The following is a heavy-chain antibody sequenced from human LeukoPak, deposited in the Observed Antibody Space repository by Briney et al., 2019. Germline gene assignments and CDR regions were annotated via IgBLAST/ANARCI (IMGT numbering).Heavy chain of an antibody. CDR1: GFTFNSYW. CDR3: VTETTEGAKDY. Sequence: PGGSLRLSCAASGFTFNSYWMNWVRQAPGKGLEWVANIKRDGSEKYYVDSVKGRFTISRDNAKNSLDLQMNSLRVEDTAIYYCVTETTEGAKDYWGQGTLVNVSS. D-gene: IGHD1-14*01. CDR2: IKRDGSEK. J-gene: IGHJ4*02. V-gene: IGHV3-7*03.